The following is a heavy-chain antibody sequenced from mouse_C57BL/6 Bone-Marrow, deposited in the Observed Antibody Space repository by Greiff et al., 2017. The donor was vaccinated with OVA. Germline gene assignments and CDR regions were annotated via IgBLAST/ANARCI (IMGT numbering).Heavy chain of an antibody. CDR1: GYTFTSYW. CDR3: TCLYYYGRFAY. CDR2: IYPGNSDT. Sequence: EVQLQQSGTVLARPGASVKMSCKTSGYTFTSYWMHWVKQRPGQGLEWIGAIYPGNSDTSYNQKFKGKAKLTAVTSASTAYMELSIRTNEDSAFYYCTCLYYYGRFAYWGQGTLVTVSA. D-gene: IGHD1-1*01. J-gene: IGHJ3*01. V-gene: IGHV1-5*01.